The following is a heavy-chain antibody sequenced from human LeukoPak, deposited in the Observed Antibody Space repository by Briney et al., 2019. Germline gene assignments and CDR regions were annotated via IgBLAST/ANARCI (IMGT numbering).Heavy chain of an antibody. Sequence: ASVKVSCKASGYTFTSYYMHWVRQAPGQGLEWMGWINPNSGGTNYAQKFQGRVTMTRDTSISTAYMELSRLRSDDTAVYYCARATVTNDYFDYWGQGPLFTVS. D-gene: IGHD4-17*01. J-gene: IGHJ4*02. V-gene: IGHV1-2*02. CDR1: GYTFTSYY. CDR3: ARATVTNDYFDY. CDR2: INPNSGGT.